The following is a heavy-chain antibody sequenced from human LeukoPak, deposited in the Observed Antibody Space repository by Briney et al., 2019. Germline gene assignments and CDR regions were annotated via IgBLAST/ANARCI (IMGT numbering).Heavy chain of an antibody. CDR1: GGSINNSPYY. Sequence: SETLSLTCTVSGGSINNSPYYWGWIRQPPGKGLEWIGEINHSGSTNYNPSLKSRVTISVDTSKNQFSLKLSSVTAADTAVYYCARHVDSSGWYRSYFDYWGQGTLVTVSS. CDR2: INHSGST. J-gene: IGHJ4*02. V-gene: IGHV4-39*01. CDR3: ARHVDSSGWYRSYFDY. D-gene: IGHD6-19*01.